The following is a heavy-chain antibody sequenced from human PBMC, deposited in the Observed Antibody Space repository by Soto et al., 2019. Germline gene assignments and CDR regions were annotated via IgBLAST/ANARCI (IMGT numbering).Heavy chain of an antibody. V-gene: IGHV4-59*01. J-gene: IGHJ3*02. CDR3: ARGGVVVVAARSAFDI. CDR2: IYYSGST. CDR1: GGSISSYY. D-gene: IGHD2-15*01. Sequence: SETLSLTCTVSGGSISSYYWSWIRQPPGKGLEWIGYIYYSGSTNYNPSLKSPVTISVDTSKNQFSLKLSSVTAADTAVYYCARGGVVVVAARSAFDIWGQGTMVTVSS.